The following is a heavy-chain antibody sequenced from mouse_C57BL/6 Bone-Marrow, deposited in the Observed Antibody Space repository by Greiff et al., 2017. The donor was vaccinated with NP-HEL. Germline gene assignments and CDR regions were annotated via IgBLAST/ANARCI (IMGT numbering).Heavy chain of an antibody. V-gene: IGHV1-19*01. CDR2: INPYNGGT. Sequence: EVQLQQSGPVLVKPGASVKMSCKASGYTFTDYYMNWVKQSHGKSLEWIGVINPYNGGTSYNQKFKGKATLTVDKSSSTAYMELNSLTSEDSAVYYCARSSSPWFAYWGQGTLVTVSA. CDR3: ARSSSPWFAY. CDR1: GYTFTDYY. J-gene: IGHJ3*01. D-gene: IGHD1-1*01.